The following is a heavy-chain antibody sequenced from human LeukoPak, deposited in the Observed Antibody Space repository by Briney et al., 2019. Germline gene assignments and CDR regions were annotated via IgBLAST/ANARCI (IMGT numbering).Heavy chain of an antibody. CDR3: AKVNMVYASEDYYYYMDV. Sequence: PGGSLRLSCAASGFTFSSYEMNWVRQAPGKGLEWVSYISSSGSTIYYADSVKGRFTISRDNSKNTLYLQMNSLRAEDTAVYYCAKVNMVYASEDYYYYMDVWGKGTTVTVSS. CDR1: GFTFSSYE. V-gene: IGHV3-48*03. CDR2: ISSSGSTI. D-gene: IGHD2-8*01. J-gene: IGHJ6*03.